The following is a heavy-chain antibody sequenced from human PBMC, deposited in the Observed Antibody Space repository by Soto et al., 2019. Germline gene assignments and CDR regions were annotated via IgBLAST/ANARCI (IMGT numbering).Heavy chain of an antibody. J-gene: IGHJ4*02. Sequence: GASVKVSCKASGGTFSSYAISWVRQAPGQGLEWMGGIIPIFGTANYAQKFQGRVTITADESTSTAYMELSSLRSEDTAVYYCARDHYYDSSGYRDYWGQGTLVTVSS. CDR1: GGTFSSYA. CDR2: IIPIFGTA. D-gene: IGHD3-22*01. CDR3: ARDHYYDSSGYRDY. V-gene: IGHV1-69*13.